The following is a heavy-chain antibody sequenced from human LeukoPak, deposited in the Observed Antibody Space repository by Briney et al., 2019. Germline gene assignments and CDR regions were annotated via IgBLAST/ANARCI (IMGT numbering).Heavy chain of an antibody. D-gene: IGHD4-17*01. CDR1: GGSISSYY. J-gene: IGHJ6*02. CDR3: AREGLRYYYYGMDV. V-gene: IGHV4-59*01. Sequence: PSETLSLTCTVCGGSISSYYWSWIRQPPGKGLEWIGYIYYSGSTNYNPSLKSRVTISVDTSKNQFSLKLSSVTAADTAVYYCAREGLRYYYYGMDVWGQGTTVTVSS. CDR2: IYYSGST.